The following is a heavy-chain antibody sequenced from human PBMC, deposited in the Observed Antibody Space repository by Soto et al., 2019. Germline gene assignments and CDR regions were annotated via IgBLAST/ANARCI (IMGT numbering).Heavy chain of an antibody. CDR3: ATDSNYDVSNSF. Sequence: SVKVSCKASGGTLNNYAINWVRQAPGQGLEWMGGILPVSAPPDYAQKFQGRVSITADHSTSTVYMELSRLKSDDTAVYFCATDSNYDVSNSFWGQGTLVTVPQ. J-gene: IGHJ4*02. D-gene: IGHD3-3*01. V-gene: IGHV1-69*13. CDR1: GGTLNNYA. CDR2: ILPVSAPP.